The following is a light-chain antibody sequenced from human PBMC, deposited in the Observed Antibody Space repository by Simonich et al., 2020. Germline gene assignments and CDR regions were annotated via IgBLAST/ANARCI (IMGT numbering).Light chain of an antibody. Sequence: QSALTQPPSASGSPGQSVTISCTGTSSDVGGYNYVSWYQQHPGKAPKLMIYEVSKRPSGFPDRFSGPKSGNTASLTVSGLQAEDEADYYCSSYAGSNNVVFGGGTKLTVL. CDR2: EVS. CDR3: SSYAGSNNVV. V-gene: IGLV2-8*01. CDR1: SSDVGGYNY. J-gene: IGLJ2*01.